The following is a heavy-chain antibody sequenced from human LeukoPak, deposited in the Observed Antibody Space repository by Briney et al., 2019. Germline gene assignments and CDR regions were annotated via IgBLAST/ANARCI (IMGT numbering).Heavy chain of an antibody. D-gene: IGHD3-22*01. CDR3: AKGTAYYDSSGYSYFAY. CDR1: GFTFSTYA. Sequence: GGALRLFCAASGFTFSTYAMSWGRQGPGKGLEGGAAISGSGAHTHYAGSVKGRFTISRDNSKNTLYLQINSLRADDTAVYYCAKGTAYYDSSGYSYFAYWGQGTLVTVSS. V-gene: IGHV3-23*01. CDR2: ISGSGAHT. J-gene: IGHJ4*02.